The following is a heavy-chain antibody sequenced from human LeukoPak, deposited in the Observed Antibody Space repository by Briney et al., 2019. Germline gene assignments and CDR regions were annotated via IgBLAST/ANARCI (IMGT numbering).Heavy chain of an antibody. D-gene: IGHD2-15*01. V-gene: IGHV4-34*01. Sequence: PSETLSLTCAVYGGSFSGYYWSWIRRPPGKGLEWIGEINHSGSTNYNPSLKSRVTISVDTSKNQFSLKLSSVTAADTAVYYCARAGYCSGGSCCSGAKWFDPWGQGTLVTVSS. CDR3: ARAGYCSGGSCCSGAKWFDP. CDR1: GGSFSGYY. J-gene: IGHJ5*02. CDR2: INHSGST.